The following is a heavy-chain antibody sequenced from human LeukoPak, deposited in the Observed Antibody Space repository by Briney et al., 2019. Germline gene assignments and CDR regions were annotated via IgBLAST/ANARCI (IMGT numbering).Heavy chain of an antibody. CDR2: ISAGGDGT. CDR1: GFTFSSYA. V-gene: IGHV3-23*01. D-gene: IGHD6-6*01. J-gene: IGHJ5*02. CDR3: ARDLSSSSGRWFDP. Sequence: GGSLRLSCAASGFTFSSYAMSWVRQTPGKGLEWVSAISAGGDGTYYADSVRGRFAISRDTSKNTLNLQMNSLRAEDTAVYYCARDLSSSSGRWFDPWGQGTLVTVAS.